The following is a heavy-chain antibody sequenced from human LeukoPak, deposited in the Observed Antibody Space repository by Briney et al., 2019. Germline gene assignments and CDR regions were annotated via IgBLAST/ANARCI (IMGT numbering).Heavy chain of an antibody. J-gene: IGHJ5*02. CDR3: ARDYRGYYDSSGYYQVHPFDP. CDR1: GYTFTSYD. CDR2: MNPNSGNT. D-gene: IGHD3-22*01. V-gene: IGHV1-8*01. Sequence: ASVKVSCKASGYTFTSYDINWVRQATGQGLEWMGWMNPNSGNTGYAQKFQGRVTMTRNTSISTAYMELSSLRSEDTAVYYCARDYRGYYDSSGYYQVHPFDPWGQGTLVTVSS.